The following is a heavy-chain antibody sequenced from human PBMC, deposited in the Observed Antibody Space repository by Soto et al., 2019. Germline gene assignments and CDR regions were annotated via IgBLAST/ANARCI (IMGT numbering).Heavy chain of an antibody. CDR1: GGTFSSYA. D-gene: IGHD5-18*01. CDR2: IIPIFGTA. CDR3: ARGDDDASREGYSYGLDAFDI. J-gene: IGHJ3*02. Sequence: SVKVSCKASGGTFSSYAISWVRQAPGQGLEWMGGIIPIFGTANYAQKFQGRVTITADESTSAAYMELSSLRSEDTAVYYCARGDDDASREGYSYGLDAFDIWGQGTMVTVSS. V-gene: IGHV1-69*13.